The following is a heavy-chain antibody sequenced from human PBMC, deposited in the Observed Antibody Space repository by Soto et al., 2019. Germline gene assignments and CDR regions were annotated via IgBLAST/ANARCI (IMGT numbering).Heavy chain of an antibody. CDR3: ARTVDTAMVSTWYFDL. CDR2: IYYSGST. Sequence: SETLSLTCTVSGGSISSYYWSWIRQPPGKGLEWIGYIYYSGSTNYNPSLKSRVTISVATSKNQFSLKLSSVTAADTAVYYCARTVDTAMVSTWYFDLWGRGTLVTVSS. V-gene: IGHV4-59*08. CDR1: GGSISSYY. J-gene: IGHJ2*01. D-gene: IGHD5-18*01.